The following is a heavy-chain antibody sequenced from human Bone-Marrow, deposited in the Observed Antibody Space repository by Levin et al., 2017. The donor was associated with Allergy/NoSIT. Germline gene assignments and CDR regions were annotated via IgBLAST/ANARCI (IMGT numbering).Heavy chain of an antibody. CDR1: GLIVSNNY. CDR2: IYSDGST. V-gene: IGHV3-66*02. Sequence: GGSLRLSCAVSGLIVSNNYMNWVHQAPGKGLEWASVIYSDGSTYYGDSVKGRFTISRDNSRNTLYLQMNSLRVEDTAVYYCARDDGSWGQGTLVTVSS. J-gene: IGHJ4*02. CDR3: ARDDGS. D-gene: IGHD3-16*01.